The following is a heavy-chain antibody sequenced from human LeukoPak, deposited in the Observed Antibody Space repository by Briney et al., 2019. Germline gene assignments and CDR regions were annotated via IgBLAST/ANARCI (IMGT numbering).Heavy chain of an antibody. CDR2: ISTYNGDT. V-gene: IGHV1-18*03. J-gene: IGHJ4*02. CDR1: GYTFTRFG. CDR3: ARDRLYSYSTRWEIDY. D-gene: IGHD6-13*01. Sequence: ASVKVFCKASGYTFTRFGVSWVRQAPGQGLEWMGWISTYNGDTNYAQKIQGRVTMTTATSTSTAYMELRSLRSDDMAVHYCARDRLYSYSTRWEIDYWGQGTLITVSS.